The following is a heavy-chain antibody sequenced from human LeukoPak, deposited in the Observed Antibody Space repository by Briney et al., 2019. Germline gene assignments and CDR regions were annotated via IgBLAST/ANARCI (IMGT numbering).Heavy chain of an antibody. J-gene: IGHJ4*02. CDR2: ISGSGGGT. CDR3: AKEGYFDWLLLDY. D-gene: IGHD3-9*01. V-gene: IGHV3-23*01. Sequence: GGTLRLSCVASGFTFSSYGMSWVRQAPGKGLEWVSAISGSGGGTYYADSVKGRFTISRDNSKNTLYLQMNTLRAEDTAVYYCAKEGYFDWLLLDYWGQGTLVTVSS. CDR1: GFTFSSYG.